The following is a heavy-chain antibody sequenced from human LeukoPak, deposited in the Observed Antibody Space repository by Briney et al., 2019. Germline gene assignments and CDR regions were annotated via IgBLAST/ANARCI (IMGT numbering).Heavy chain of an antibody. D-gene: IGHD6-19*01. CDR1: GFTFSSYS. CDR3: ARSLVAGRFDY. V-gene: IGHV3-48*04. J-gene: IGHJ4*02. Sequence: GGSLRLSCADSGFTFSSYSMNWVRQAPGKGLEWVSYISSSSSTIHYADSVKGRFTISRDNAKNSLYLQMNSLRAEDTAVYYCARSLVAGRFDYWGQGTLVTVSS. CDR2: ISSSSSTI.